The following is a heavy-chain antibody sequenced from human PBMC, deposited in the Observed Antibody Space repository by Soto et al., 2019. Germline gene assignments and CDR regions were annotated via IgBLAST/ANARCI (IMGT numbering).Heavy chain of an antibody. Sequence: GGSLRLSCAASGFSFSTYAMRWVRQAPGKGLEWVSAITVSGVPHYADSVKGRFTISRDNSKNTLYLQMDSLRAEDTALYYCATAHFGFWGQGTLVTVSS. V-gene: IGHV3-23*01. CDR2: ITVSGVP. CDR1: GFSFSTYA. J-gene: IGHJ4*02. CDR3: ATAHFGF.